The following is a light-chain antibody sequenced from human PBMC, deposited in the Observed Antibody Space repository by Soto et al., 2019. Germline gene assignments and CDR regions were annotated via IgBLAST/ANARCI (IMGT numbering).Light chain of an antibody. CDR2: AAS. J-gene: IGKJ3*01. V-gene: IGKV1-39*01. CDR3: QQSYCTPFT. CDR1: QSISSY. Sequence: DIQMTQSPSSLSASVGDRVTITCRASQSISSYLNWYQQKPGKAPKLLIYAASSLQSGVPSRFSGSGSWTDFTLTISSLQPEDFATYYCQQSYCTPFTFGPGTKVDIK.